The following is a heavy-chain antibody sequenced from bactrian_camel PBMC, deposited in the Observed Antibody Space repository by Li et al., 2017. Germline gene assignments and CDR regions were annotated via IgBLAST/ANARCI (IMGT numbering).Heavy chain of an antibody. CDR3: AANNPGLFGN. Sequence: HVQLVESGGGSVQAGGSLKLSCVASPYACSRMSMAWFRQAPGKGREGVAGINNVGAITPVADSVKGQFTISRDNAKNTLYLQMNSLKPEDTAVYYCAANNPGLFGNWGQGTQVTVS. J-gene: IGHJ6*01. V-gene: IGHV3S26*01. CDR1: PYACSRMS. D-gene: IGHD3*01. CDR2: INNVGAIT.